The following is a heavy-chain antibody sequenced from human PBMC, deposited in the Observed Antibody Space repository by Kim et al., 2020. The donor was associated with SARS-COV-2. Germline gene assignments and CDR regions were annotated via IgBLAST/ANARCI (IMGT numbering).Heavy chain of an antibody. CDR1: GFTFSSYA. Sequence: GGSLRLSCAASGFTFSSYAMHWVRQAPGKGLEWVAVISYDGSNKYYADSVKGRFTISRDNSKNTLYLQMNSLRAEDTAVYYCASPSCSSTSCYAGGYYYYYGMDVWGQGTTVTVS. D-gene: IGHD2-2*01. J-gene: IGHJ6*02. CDR2: ISYDGSNK. CDR3: ASPSCSSTSCYAGGYYYYYGMDV. V-gene: IGHV3-30*04.